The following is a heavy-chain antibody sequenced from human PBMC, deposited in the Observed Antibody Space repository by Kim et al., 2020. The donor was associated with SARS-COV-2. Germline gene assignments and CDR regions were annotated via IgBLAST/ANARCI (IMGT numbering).Heavy chain of an antibody. CDR1: GYTFTSYY. CDR3: ARDFGIRDDYGDYAHESLVDY. D-gene: IGHD4-17*01. Sequence: ASVKVSCKASGYTFTSYYMHWVRQAPGQGLEWMGIINPSGGSTSYAQKFQGRVTMTRDTSTSTVYMELSSLRSEDTAVYYCARDFGIRDDYGDYAHESLVDYWGQGTLVTVSS. V-gene: IGHV1-46*01. J-gene: IGHJ4*02. CDR2: INPSGGST.